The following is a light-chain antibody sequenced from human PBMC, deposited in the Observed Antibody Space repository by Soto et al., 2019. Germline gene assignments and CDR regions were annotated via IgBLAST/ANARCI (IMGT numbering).Light chain of an antibody. Sequence: QSALTQPRSVSGSPGQSVTISCTGTSSDVGGSNYVSWYQQHPAKAPKLMIFDFNNRPSGVPDRFSGSKSGNTASLTISGLHAEDEADYYCCSYAGSYTYVFGTGTKLTVL. J-gene: IGLJ1*01. CDR2: DFN. V-gene: IGLV2-11*01. CDR1: SSDVGGSNY. CDR3: CSYAGSYTYV.